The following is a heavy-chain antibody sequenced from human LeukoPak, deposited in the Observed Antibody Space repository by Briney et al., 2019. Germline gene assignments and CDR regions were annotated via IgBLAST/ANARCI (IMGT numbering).Heavy chain of an antibody. CDR3: ASLSTPPGIAAAALDY. J-gene: IGHJ4*02. D-gene: IGHD6-13*01. CDR1: GGTFSSYA. CDR2: IIPIFGRA. Sequence: ASVKVSCKASGGTFSSYAISWVRQAPGQGLEWMGGIIPIFGRANYAQKFQGRGTITADESTSTAYMELSSLRSEDTAVYFCASLSTPPGIAAAALDYWGQGTLVTVSS. V-gene: IGHV1-69*13.